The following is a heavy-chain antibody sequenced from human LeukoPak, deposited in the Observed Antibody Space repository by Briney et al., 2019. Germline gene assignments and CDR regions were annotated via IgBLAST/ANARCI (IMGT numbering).Heavy chain of an antibody. CDR3: ARDLGVEFGEGYFDY. V-gene: IGHV3-7*01. D-gene: IGHD3-10*01. Sequence: GGSLRLPCAASGFTFSSYWMSWVRQAPGKGLEWVANIKQDGSEKYYVDSVKGRFTISRDNAKNSLYLQMNSLRAEDTAVYYCARDLGVEFGEGYFDYWGQGTLVTVSS. CDR1: GFTFSSYW. CDR2: IKQDGSEK. J-gene: IGHJ4*02.